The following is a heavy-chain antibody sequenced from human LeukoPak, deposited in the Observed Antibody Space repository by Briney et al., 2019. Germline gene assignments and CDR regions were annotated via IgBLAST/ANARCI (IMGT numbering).Heavy chain of an antibody. D-gene: IGHD4-11*01. CDR2: INSDGSTT. Sequence: GGSLRLSCGASGFTFSSYWMHWVRQAPGKGLVWISRINSDGSTTSYADSVKGRFTISRDNAKNSLYLQMNSLRAEDTAVYYCARDFMTTVPFDYWGQGTLVTVSS. V-gene: IGHV3-74*01. J-gene: IGHJ4*02. CDR3: ARDFMTTVPFDY. CDR1: GFTFSSYW.